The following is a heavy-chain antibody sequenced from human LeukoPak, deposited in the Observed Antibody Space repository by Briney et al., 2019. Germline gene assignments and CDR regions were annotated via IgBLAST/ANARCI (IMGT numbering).Heavy chain of an antibody. D-gene: IGHD7-27*01. J-gene: IGHJ6*02. Sequence: SETLSLTCSVSGDSISRSGYYWGWIRQPPGKGLEWIGEINHSGSTNYNPSLKSRVTISVDTSKNQFSLKLSSVTAADTAVYYCAIQLNWGDYYYYYGMDVWGQGTTVTVSS. CDR1: GDSISRSGYY. CDR3: AIQLNWGDYYYYYGMDV. CDR2: INHSGST. V-gene: IGHV4-39*07.